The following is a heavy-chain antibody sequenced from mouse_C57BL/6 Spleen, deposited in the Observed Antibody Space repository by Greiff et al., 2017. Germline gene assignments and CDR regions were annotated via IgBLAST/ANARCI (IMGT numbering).Heavy chain of an antibody. J-gene: IGHJ1*03. V-gene: IGHV1-64*01. D-gene: IGHD2-4*01. Sequence: QVQLQQSGAELVKPGASVKLSCKASGYTFTSYWMHWVKQRPGQGLEWIGMIHPNSGSTNYNEKFKSKATLTVDKSSSTAYMQLSSLTSEDSAVYYCARFPYDYDWYFDVWGTGTTVTVSS. CDR1: GYTFTSYW. CDR2: IHPNSGST. CDR3: ARFPYDYDWYFDV.